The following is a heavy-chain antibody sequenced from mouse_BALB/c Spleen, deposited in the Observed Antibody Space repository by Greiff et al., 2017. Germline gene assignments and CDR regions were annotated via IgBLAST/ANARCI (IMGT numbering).Heavy chain of an antibody. CDR3: ARMGLQAWFAY. V-gene: IGHV14-3*02. J-gene: IGHJ3*01. D-gene: IGHD2-2*01. CDR2: IDPANGNT. Sequence: EVQLQQSGAELVKPGASVKLSCTASGFNIKDTYMHWVKQRPEQGLEWIGRIDPANGNTKYDPKFQGKATITADTSSNTAFLQLSSLTSEDTAVYCGARMGLQAWFAYWGQGTLVTVSA. CDR1: GFNIKDTY.